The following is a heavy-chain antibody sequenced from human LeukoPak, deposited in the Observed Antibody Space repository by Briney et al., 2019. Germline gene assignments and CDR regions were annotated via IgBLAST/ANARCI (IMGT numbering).Heavy chain of an antibody. CDR3: AGQTRGYCSSTSCYSFDY. CDR2: IYYSGST. J-gene: IGHJ4*02. CDR1: GGSISSYY. D-gene: IGHD2-2*01. Sequence: PSETLSLTCTVSGGSISSYYWSWIQQPPGKGLEWIGYIYYSGSTNYNPSLKSRVTISVDTSKNQFSLKLSSVTAADTAVYYCAGQTRGYCSSTSCYSFDYWGQGTLVTVSS. V-gene: IGHV4-59*08.